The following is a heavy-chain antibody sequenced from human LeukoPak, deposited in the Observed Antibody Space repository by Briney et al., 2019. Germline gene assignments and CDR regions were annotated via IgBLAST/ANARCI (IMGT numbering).Heavy chain of an antibody. CDR2: IKQDGSEK. J-gene: IGHJ4*02. CDR3: AKDIFPGTTGAPDY. V-gene: IGHV3-7*03. D-gene: IGHD1-1*01. CDR1: GFTFSSYW. Sequence: GGSLRLSCEASGFTFSSYWMRWVSQAPGKGLEWVAGIKQDGSEKYYVDSVKGRFTFSRDNAKNSLYLQMNSLRAEDTALYYCAKDIFPGTTGAPDYWGQGTLVTVSS.